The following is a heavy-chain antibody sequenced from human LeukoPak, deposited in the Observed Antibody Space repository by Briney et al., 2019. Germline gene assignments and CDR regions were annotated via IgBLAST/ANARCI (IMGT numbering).Heavy chain of an antibody. V-gene: IGHV3-23*01. CDR3: AKESGRYYGSGFCDY. CDR2: ISGSGGST. J-gene: IGHJ4*02. CDR1: GFTFSSYA. Sequence: GGSLRLSCAASGFTFSSYAMSWVRQAPGKGLEWVSAISGSGGSTYYADFVKGRFTISRDNSKNTLYLQVNSLRAEDAAVYYCAKESGRYYGSGFCDYWGQGTLVTVSS. D-gene: IGHD3-10*01.